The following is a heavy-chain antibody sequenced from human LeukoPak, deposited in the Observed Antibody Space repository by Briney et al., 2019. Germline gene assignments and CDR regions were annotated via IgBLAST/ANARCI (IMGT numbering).Heavy chain of an antibody. CDR1: GFTVRSTY. V-gene: IGHV3-66*01. CDR3: ARDSLRYCSGGSCSNFDY. Sequence: GGSLRLSCAASGFTVRSTYMTWVRQAPGKGLEWVSIIYSGGSTYYADSVKGRFTISRDNAKNSLYLQMNSLRAEDTAVYYCARDSLRYCSGGSCSNFDYWGQGTLVTVSS. CDR2: IYSGGST. J-gene: IGHJ4*02. D-gene: IGHD2-15*01.